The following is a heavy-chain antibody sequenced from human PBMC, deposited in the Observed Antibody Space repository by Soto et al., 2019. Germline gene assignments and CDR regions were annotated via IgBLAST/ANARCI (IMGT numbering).Heavy chain of an antibody. CDR1: GYSFTSYW. J-gene: IGHJ6*02. CDR3: ASTIAAAGHYYYYGMDA. V-gene: IGHV5-51*01. Sequence: PGESLKISCKGSGYSFTSYWIGWVRQMPGKGLEWMGIIYPGDSDTRYSPSFQGQVTISADKSISTAYLQWSSLKASDTAMYYCASTIAAAGHYYYYGMDAWGQGTTVTVSS. CDR2: IYPGDSDT. D-gene: IGHD6-13*01.